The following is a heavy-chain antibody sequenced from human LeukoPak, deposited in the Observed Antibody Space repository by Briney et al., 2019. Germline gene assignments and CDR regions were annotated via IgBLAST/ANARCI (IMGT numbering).Heavy chain of an antibody. V-gene: IGHV3-13*01. CDR2: IGTAGDT. D-gene: IGHD2-15*01. Sequence: QPGGSLRLPCAASGFTFSSYDMHWVRQATGKGLEWVSAIGTAGDTYYPGSVKGRFTISRENAKNSLYLQMNSLRAGDTAVYYCARRAGYCSGGSCLPDWYFDLWGRGTLVTVSS. J-gene: IGHJ2*01. CDR1: GFTFSSYD. CDR3: ARRAGYCSGGSCLPDWYFDL.